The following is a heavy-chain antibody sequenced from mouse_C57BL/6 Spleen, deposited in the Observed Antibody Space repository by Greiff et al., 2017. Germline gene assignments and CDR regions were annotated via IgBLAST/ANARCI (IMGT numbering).Heavy chain of an antibody. CDR2: ISYDGSN. V-gene: IGHV3-6*01. CDR1: GYSITSGYY. CDR3: ARGYSNSLFAY. J-gene: IGHJ3*01. D-gene: IGHD2-5*01. Sequence: EVKVEESGPGLVKPSQSLSLTCSVTGYSITSGYYWNWIRQFPGNKLEWMGYISYDGSNNYNPSLKNRISITRDTSKNQFFLKLNSVTTEDTATYYCARGYSNSLFAYWGQGTLVTVSA.